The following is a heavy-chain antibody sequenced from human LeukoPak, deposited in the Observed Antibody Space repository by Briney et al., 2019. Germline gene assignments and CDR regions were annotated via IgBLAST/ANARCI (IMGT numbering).Heavy chain of an antibody. CDR1: GFTFSIYA. J-gene: IGHJ4*02. CDR3: ASPGGRTGYFDY. CDR2: ISYDGSNK. V-gene: IGHV3-30-3*01. D-gene: IGHD1-14*01. Sequence: GGSLRLSCAASGFTFSIYAMHWVRQAPGKGLEWVAVISYDGSNKYYADSVKGRFTISRDNSKNTLYLQMNSLRAEDTAVYYCASPGGRTGYFDYWGQGTLVTVSS.